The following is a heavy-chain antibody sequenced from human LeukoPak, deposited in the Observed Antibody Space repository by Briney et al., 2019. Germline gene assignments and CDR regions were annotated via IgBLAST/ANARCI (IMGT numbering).Heavy chain of an antibody. CDR3: ANPLSGDRLPFDY. CDR1: GFTFSAFG. CDR2: IPYDGSDK. Sequence: GGSLRLSCAASGFTFSAFGMHWVRQAPGKGLEWVTFIPYDGSDKYYADSVKGRFTISRDNSKNTLYLQMNSLRAEDTAIYYCANPLSGDRLPFDYWGQGTLVTVSS. V-gene: IGHV3-30*02. J-gene: IGHJ4*02. D-gene: IGHD3-10*01.